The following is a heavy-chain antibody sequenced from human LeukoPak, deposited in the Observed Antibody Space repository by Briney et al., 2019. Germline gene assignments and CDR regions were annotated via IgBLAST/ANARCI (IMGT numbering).Heavy chain of an antibody. Sequence: PSETLSLTCTVSGGSISSGDYYWSWIRQPPGKGLEWIGYIYYSGSTYYNPSLKSRVTISVDTSKNQFSLKLSSVTAADTAVYYCARSAGFGELDYWGQGTLVTVSS. CDR3: ARSAGFGELDY. V-gene: IGHV4-30-4*01. D-gene: IGHD3-10*01. CDR1: GGSISSGDYY. J-gene: IGHJ4*02. CDR2: IYYSGST.